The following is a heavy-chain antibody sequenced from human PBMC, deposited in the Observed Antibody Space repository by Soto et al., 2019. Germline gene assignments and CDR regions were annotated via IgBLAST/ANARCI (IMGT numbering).Heavy chain of an antibody. D-gene: IGHD3-22*01. CDR3: ARVGTPTYYYDSSVMYYFDY. V-gene: IGHV3-48*02. CDR2: ISSSSSTI. CDR1: GFTFSSYS. Sequence: GGSLRLSCAASGFTFSSYSMNWVRQAPGKGLEWVSYISSSSSTIYYADSVKGRFTISRDNAKNSLYLQMNSLRDEDTAVYYCARVGTPTYYYDSSVMYYFDYWGQGTLVTVSS. J-gene: IGHJ4*02.